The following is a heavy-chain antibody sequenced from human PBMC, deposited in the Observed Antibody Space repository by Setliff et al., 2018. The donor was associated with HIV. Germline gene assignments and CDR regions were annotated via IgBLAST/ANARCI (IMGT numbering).Heavy chain of an antibody. Sequence: PSETLSLTCTVSGVSISSGSYYWSWIRQHAGKGLEWIGHIYPSGSTNYNPSRKSRVTISVDTSKNQFSLKLSSVTAEDTAVYYCARPAPRGYRYGHYLFDYWGQGTLVTVSS. D-gene: IGHD5-18*01. CDR1: GVSISSGSYY. CDR2: IYPSGST. CDR3: ARPAPRGYRYGHYLFDY. J-gene: IGHJ4*02. V-gene: IGHV4-61*09.